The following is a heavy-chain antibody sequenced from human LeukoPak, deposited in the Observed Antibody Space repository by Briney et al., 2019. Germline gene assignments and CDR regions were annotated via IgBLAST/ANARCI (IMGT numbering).Heavy chain of an antibody. Sequence: ASVTVSCKASGYTFTGYYMHWVRQAPGQGLEWMGWINPNSGGTNYAQKFQGRVTMTRDTSISTAYMELSRLRSDDTAVYYCARDLVDTAMVTSLNFDYWGQGTLVTVSS. CDR2: INPNSGGT. CDR3: ARDLVDTAMVTSLNFDY. V-gene: IGHV1-2*02. J-gene: IGHJ4*02. D-gene: IGHD5-18*01. CDR1: GYTFTGYY.